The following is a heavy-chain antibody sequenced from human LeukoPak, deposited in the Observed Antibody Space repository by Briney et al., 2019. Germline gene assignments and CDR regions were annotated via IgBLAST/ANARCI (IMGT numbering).Heavy chain of an antibody. V-gene: IGHV4-59*08. J-gene: IGHJ2*01. CDR1: GGSISSYY. CDR2: IYYSGST. Sequence: PSETLFLTCSVSGGSISSYYWSWIRQPPGKGLEWIGYIYYSGSTNYNPSLKSRVTISVDTSKNQFSLKLNSVTAADTAVYYCARCSTVTTPGGWYFDLWGRGTLVTVSS. CDR3: ARCSTVTTPGGWYFDL. D-gene: IGHD4-17*01.